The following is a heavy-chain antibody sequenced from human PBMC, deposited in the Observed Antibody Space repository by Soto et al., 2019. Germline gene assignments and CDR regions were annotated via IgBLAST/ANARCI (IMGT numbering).Heavy chain of an antibody. CDR3: AREALLRGYSYGLDY. CDR1: GYSISSDYY. D-gene: IGHD5-18*01. CDR2: IYHSGST. V-gene: IGHV4-38-2*02. Sequence: SETLSLTCAVSGYSISSDYYWGWIRQPPGKGLEWIGSIYHSGSTYYNPSLKSRVTISVDTSKNQFSLKLSSVTAADTAVYYCAREALLRGYSYGLDYWGQGTLVTVSS. J-gene: IGHJ4*02.